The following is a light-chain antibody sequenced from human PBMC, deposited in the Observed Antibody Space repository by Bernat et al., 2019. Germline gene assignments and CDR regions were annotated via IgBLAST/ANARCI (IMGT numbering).Light chain of an antibody. V-gene: IGKV1-39*01. CDR2: LAS. Sequence: QVTQSPSSLSASVGDRVTISCRASQDIGDSLNWYQQKPGGVPKLLIYLASDLETGVPSRFSGCGSGTEFTLTISSLQPEDFATYYCQQSYTTSSYTFGLGTKVEIK. J-gene: IGKJ2*01. CDR1: QDIGDS. CDR3: QQSYTTSSYT.